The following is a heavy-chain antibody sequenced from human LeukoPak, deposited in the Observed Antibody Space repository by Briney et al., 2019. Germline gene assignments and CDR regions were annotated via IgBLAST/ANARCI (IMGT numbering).Heavy chain of an antibody. D-gene: IGHD3-3*01. CDR2: ISYSGST. CDR1: GGSFSGYY. CDR3: ATMRDFGVIIMAFDI. Sequence: PSETLPLTCAVYGGSFSGYYWSWIRQPPGKGLEWIGSISYSGSTYYNPSLKSRVTISVDTSKNQFSLKLSSVTAADTAVYYCATMRDFGVIIMAFDIWGQGTMVTVSS. V-gene: IGHV4-34*01. J-gene: IGHJ3*02.